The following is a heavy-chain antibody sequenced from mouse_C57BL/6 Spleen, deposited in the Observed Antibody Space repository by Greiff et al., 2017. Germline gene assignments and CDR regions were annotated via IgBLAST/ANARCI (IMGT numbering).Heavy chain of an antibody. CDR3: AKNLDSSSYDGAMGY. CDR1: GFSLTSYG. V-gene: IGHV2-5*01. CDR2: IWRGGST. D-gene: IGHD1-1*01. J-gene: IGHJ4*01. Sequence: VKLMESGPGLVQPSPSLSITCTVSGFSLTSYGVPWVRQSPGKGLEWLGVIWRGGSTDYNAAFMSRLSITKDNSKSQVFFKMNSLQADDTAIYYCAKNLDSSSYDGAMGYWGQGTSVTVSS.